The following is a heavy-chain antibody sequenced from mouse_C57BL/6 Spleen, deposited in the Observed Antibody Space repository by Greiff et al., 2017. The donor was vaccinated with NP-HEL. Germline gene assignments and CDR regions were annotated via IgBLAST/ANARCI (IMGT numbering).Heavy chain of an antibody. CDR1: GYTFTSYG. Sequence: VQVVESGAELARPGASVKLSCKASGYTFTSYGISWVKQRTGQGLEWIGEIYPRSGNTYYNEKFKGKATLTADKSSSTAYMELRSLTSEDSAVYFCARGGDGSSSAWFAYWGQGTLVTVSA. CDR3: ARGGDGSSSAWFAY. J-gene: IGHJ3*01. D-gene: IGHD1-1*01. CDR2: IYPRSGNT. V-gene: IGHV1-81*01.